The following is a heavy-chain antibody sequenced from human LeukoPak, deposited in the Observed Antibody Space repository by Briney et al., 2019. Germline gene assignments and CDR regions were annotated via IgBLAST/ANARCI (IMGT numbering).Heavy chain of an antibody. D-gene: IGHD2-21*01. CDR1: GFTFSSYG. Sequence: PGGSLRLSCAASGFTFSSYGMHWVRQAPGKGLEWVAVIWYDGSNKYYADSVKGRFTISRDNAKNSLYLQMNSLRAEDTAVYYCAREDSYRPGGLFDYWGQGTLVTVSS. CDR2: IWYDGSNK. V-gene: IGHV3-33*01. J-gene: IGHJ4*02. CDR3: AREDSYRPGGLFDY.